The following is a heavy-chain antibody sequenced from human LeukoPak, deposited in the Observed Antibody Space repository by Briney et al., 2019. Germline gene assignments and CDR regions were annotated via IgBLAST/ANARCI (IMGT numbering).Heavy chain of an antibody. CDR3: TRGIAAAGGSYYFDY. CDR1: GFSFSTYW. D-gene: IGHD6-13*01. J-gene: IGHJ4*02. CDR2: IRSKAYGGTT. V-gene: IGHV3-49*04. Sequence: GGSLRLSCTASGFSFSTYWMSWVRQAPGKGLEWVGFIRSKAYGGTTEYAASVKGRFTISRDDSKSIAYLQMNSLKTEDTAVYYCTRGIAAAGGSYYFDYWGQGTLVTVSS.